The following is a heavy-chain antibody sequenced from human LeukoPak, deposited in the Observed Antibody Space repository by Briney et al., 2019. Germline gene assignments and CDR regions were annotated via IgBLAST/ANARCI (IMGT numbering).Heavy chain of an antibody. J-gene: IGHJ5*02. CDR2: INHSGST. CDR1: GGSFSGYY. D-gene: IGHD2-2*01. V-gene: IGHV4-34*01. Sequence: SETLSLTCAVYGGSFSGYYWSWIHQPPGKGLEWIGEINHSGSTNYNPSLKSRVTISVDTSKNQFSLKLSSVTAADTAVYYCARGRPHIVVVPAPNWFDPWGQGTLVTVSS. CDR3: ARGRPHIVVVPAPNWFDP.